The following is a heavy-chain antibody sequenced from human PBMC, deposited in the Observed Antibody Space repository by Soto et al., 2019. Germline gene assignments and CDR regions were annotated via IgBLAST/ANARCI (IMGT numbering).Heavy chain of an antibody. Sequence: SETLSLTCAVSGVSISSGNWWTWVRQTPQRGLEYIGEIFHDGTANYYPSFERRVAISVDTSKNQFSLKLTSVTAADTAIYFCARLVYDTRLNYMYFDFWGQGARVTVSS. CDR2: IFHDGTA. CDR3: ARLVYDTRLNYMYFDF. CDR1: GVSISSGNW. J-gene: IGHJ4*02. V-gene: IGHV4-4*02. D-gene: IGHD2-8*01.